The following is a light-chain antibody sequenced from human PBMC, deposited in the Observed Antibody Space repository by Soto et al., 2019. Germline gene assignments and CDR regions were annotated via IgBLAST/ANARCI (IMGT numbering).Light chain of an antibody. CDR2: GAS. J-gene: IGKJ1*01. V-gene: IGKV3-20*01. CDR1: QSVSSSY. Sequence: IVLTQSPGTLSLSPGEIATLSCMASQSVSSSYLAWYQQKPGQAPRLLIYGASSRATGIPDRFSGSGSGTEFTLTISSLQPEDFATYYCQQANSFPPWTFGQGTKVDIK. CDR3: QQANSFPPWT.